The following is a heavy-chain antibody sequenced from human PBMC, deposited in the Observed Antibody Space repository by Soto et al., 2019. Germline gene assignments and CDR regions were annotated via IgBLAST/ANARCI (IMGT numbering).Heavy chain of an antibody. V-gene: IGHV3-33*01. CDR2: IWYDGNKR. Sequence: QVQLVASGGGVVQPGTSLRLSCAASEFTFNNFGMHWVRQAPGKGLEWVAVIWYDGNKRYYADSVKGRFTISRDNSKNTLFLQMNSLRAEDTAVYYCARDLKDYGDHVYYHYYALDVWGQGTTVTVSS. CDR1: EFTFNNFG. CDR3: ARDLKDYGDHVYYHYYALDV. J-gene: IGHJ6*02. D-gene: IGHD4-17*01.